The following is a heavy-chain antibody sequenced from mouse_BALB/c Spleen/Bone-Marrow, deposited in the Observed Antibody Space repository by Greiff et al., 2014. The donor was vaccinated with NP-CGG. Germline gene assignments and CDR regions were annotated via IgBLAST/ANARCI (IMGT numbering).Heavy chain of an antibody. CDR1: GYAFTNYL. Sequence: LVESGAELVRPGTSVKVSCKASGYAFTNYLIEWVKQRPGQGLEWIGAINPGSGGTNYNEKFRGKATLTADKSSSTAYMQLSSLTSDDSAVYFCARCLTGTSALDFWGQGTSVTVSS. D-gene: IGHD4-1*01. J-gene: IGHJ4*01. V-gene: IGHV1-54*01. CDR2: INPGSGGT. CDR3: ARCLTGTSALDF.